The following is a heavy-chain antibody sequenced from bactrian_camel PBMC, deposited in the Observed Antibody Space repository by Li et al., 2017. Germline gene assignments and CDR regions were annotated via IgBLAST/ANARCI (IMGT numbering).Heavy chain of an antibody. V-gene: IGHV3S54*01. CDR1: GDDYNTNY. CDR2: IYTAGGNA. D-gene: IGHD2*01. Sequence: HVQLVESGGGSVQAGGSLRLSCAPSGDDYNTNYMVVAWFRQGPGKEREGIAAIYTAGGNAYSADSVKGRFTISQDTAKNTLYLQMTNLKADNTGIYYCAADEACCSGGFCYFNTPQYKHSGQGTQVTVS. J-gene: IGHJ4*01.